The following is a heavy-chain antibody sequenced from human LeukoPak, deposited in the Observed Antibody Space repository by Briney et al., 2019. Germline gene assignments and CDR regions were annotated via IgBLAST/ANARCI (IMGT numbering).Heavy chain of an antibody. CDR2: INHSGST. J-gene: IGHJ3*02. D-gene: IGHD3-22*01. CDR3: ARGYYDSSGYYYNGDAFDI. CDR1: GGSFSGYY. V-gene: IGHV4-34*01. Sequence: PSETLSLTCAVYGGSFSGYYWSWIRQPPGKGLEWIGEINHSGSTNYNPSLKSRVTISVDTSKNQFSLKLSSVTAADTAVYYCARGYYDSSGYYYNGDAFDIWGQGTMVTVSS.